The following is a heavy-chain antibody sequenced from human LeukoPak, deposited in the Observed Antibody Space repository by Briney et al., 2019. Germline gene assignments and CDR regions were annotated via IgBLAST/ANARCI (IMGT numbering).Heavy chain of an antibody. CDR3: AKDPRRGLRFLGWLFSNYMDV. J-gene: IGHJ6*03. Sequence: GGSLRLSCAASGFTFSSYAMSWVRQAPGKGLEWVSAISGSGGSTYYADSVKGRFTISRDNSKNTLYLQMNSLRAEDTAVYYCAKDPRRGLRFLGWLFSNYMDVWGKGTTVTVSS. CDR2: ISGSGGST. V-gene: IGHV3-23*01. CDR1: GFTFSSYA. D-gene: IGHD3-3*01.